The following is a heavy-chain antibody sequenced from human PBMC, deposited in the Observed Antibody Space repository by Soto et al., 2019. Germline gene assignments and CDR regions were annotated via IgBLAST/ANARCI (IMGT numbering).Heavy chain of an antibody. J-gene: IGHJ4*02. CDR2: ISGSGGST. V-gene: IGHV3-23*01. Sequence: GSLRLSCAASGFTFSSYAMSWVRQAPGKGLEWVSAISGSGGSTYYADSVKGRFTISRDNSKNTLYLQMNSLRAEDTAVYYCAKHGVPYYDILTGLVLNWGQGTLVTVSS. CDR3: AKHGVPYYDILTGLVLN. D-gene: IGHD3-9*01. CDR1: GFTFSSYA.